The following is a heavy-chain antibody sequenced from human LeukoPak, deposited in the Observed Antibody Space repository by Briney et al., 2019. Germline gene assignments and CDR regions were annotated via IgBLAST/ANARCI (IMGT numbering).Heavy chain of an antibody. CDR1: GGSFSGYY. CDR2: IKQDGSEK. CDR3: AREAVTSSLDY. V-gene: IGHV3-7*03. Sequence: ETLSLTCAVYGGSFSGYYWSWIRQPPGKGLEWVANIKQDGSEKYYVDSVKGRFTISRDNAKNSLYLQMNSLRAEDTAVYYCAREAVTSSLDYWGQGTLVTVSS. J-gene: IGHJ4*02.